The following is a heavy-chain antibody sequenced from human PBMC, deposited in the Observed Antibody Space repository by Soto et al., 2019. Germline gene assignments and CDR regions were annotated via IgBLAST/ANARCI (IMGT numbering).Heavy chain of an antibody. J-gene: IGHJ4*02. Sequence: EVPLVESGGGLVKPGGSLRLSCAASGFTFSSYSMNWVRQAPGKGLEWVSSISSSSSYIYYADSVKGRFTISRDNAKNSLYLQMNSLRAEDTAVYYCARRDTAMDHFDYWGQGTLVTVSS. CDR2: ISSSSSYI. D-gene: IGHD5-18*01. CDR3: ARRDTAMDHFDY. V-gene: IGHV3-21*01. CDR1: GFTFSSYS.